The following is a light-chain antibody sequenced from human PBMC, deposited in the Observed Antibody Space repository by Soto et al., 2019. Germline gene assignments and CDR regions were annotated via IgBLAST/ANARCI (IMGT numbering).Light chain of an antibody. CDR3: QQSYSDVT. CDR1: QGISNW. Sequence: DIQMTQSPSSVSASVGDRVSITCRASQGISNWLAWYQQKPGKAPKLLIYKASTLKSGVPSRFSGSGSGTEFTLTISSLEPEDFATYYCQQSYSDVTFGGGTKVDIK. V-gene: IGKV1-12*01. CDR2: KAS. J-gene: IGKJ4*01.